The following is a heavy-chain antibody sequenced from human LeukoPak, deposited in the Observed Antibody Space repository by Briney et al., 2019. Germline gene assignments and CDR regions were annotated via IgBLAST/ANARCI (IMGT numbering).Heavy chain of an antibody. D-gene: IGHD6-13*01. CDR2: IIPILGIA. V-gene: IGHV1-69*04. CDR3: AREAAAGPKGYY. CDR1: GGTFSSYT. J-gene: IGHJ4*02. Sequence: SVKVSCKASGGTFSSYTISWVRQAPAQGLEWMGRIIPILGIANYAQKFQGRVTITADRSTSTAYMELSSLRSEDTAVYYCAREAAAGPKGYYWGQGTLVTVSS.